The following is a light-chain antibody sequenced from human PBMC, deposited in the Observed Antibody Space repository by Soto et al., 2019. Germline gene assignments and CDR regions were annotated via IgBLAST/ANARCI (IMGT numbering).Light chain of an antibody. CDR2: RTN. CDR3: AAWDDSLSGRV. CDR1: SSNIGTNS. V-gene: IGLV1-47*01. J-gene: IGLJ2*01. Sequence: QSVLTQPPSASGTPGQRVTISCSGSSSNIGTNSVYWYQQLPGTAPKVLIYRTNQRPSGVPDRFSASKSGTSASLAISGLRSEDEADYYCAAWDDSLSGRVFGGGTQLTVL.